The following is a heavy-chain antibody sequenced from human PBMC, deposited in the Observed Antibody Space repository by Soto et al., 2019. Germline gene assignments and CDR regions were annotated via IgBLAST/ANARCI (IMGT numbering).Heavy chain of an antibody. CDR1: GFTFSSYG. J-gene: IGHJ4*02. V-gene: IGHV3-33*01. CDR2: IWYDGSNK. D-gene: IGHD1-1*01. CDR3: ARATGPLRDY. Sequence: PGGSLRLSCAASGFTFSSYGMHWVRQAPGKGLEWVAVIWYDGSNKYYADSVKGRFTISRDHSKNTLYLQMNSLRAEDTAVYYGARATGPLRDYWGQGTLVTVSS.